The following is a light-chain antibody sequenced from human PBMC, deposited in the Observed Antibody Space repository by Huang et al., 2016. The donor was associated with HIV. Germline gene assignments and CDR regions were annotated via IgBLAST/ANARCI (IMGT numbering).Light chain of an antibody. V-gene: IGKV3-15*01. Sequence: EIVMTQSPATLSVSPGERATLSCRASQSISSNLAWYQQRPGQAPRHLIYGASTRATGIPARFSGSGSGTEFTLTISGLQSEDFAVYYCQQYNNWPPRRTFGQGTKVEIK. CDR1: QSISSN. CDR3: QQYNNWPPRRT. J-gene: IGKJ1*01. CDR2: GAS.